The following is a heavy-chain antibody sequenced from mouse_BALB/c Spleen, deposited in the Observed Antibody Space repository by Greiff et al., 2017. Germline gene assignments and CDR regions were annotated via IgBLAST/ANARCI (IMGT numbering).Heavy chain of an antibody. CDR1: GYTFTSYW. CDR3: ASAYDGYSRNDMDY. CDR2: IDPSDSYT. D-gene: IGHD2-3*01. V-gene: IGHV1-69*02. J-gene: IGHJ4*01. Sequence: VQLQQSGPELVKPAASVKLSCTASGYTFTSYWMHWVQQRPGQGLEWIGEIDPSDSYTNYNQKFKGKATLTVDKSSRTAYIQLSSLTSEDSAVYYYASAYDGYSRNDMDYWGQGTAVTVSS.